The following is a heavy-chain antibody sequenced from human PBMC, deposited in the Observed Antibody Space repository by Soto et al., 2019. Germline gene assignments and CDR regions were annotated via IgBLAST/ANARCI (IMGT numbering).Heavy chain of an antibody. J-gene: IGHJ4*02. CDR3: ARDGGRHSGGIDY. Sequence: QVQLVQSGAEVKKPGSSVKVSCKASGGTFSSYSINWVRQAPGQGLEWMGEIIPIFGTANYAQKFQGRVTITADESTSTAYMALSRLISEDTAVYFCARDGGRHSGGIDYWGQGKLVTGSS. CDR1: GGTFSSYS. D-gene: IGHD1-26*01. V-gene: IGHV1-69*01. CDR2: IIPIFGTA.